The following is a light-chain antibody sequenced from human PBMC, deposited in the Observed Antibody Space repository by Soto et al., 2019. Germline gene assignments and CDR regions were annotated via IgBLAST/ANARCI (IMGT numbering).Light chain of an antibody. J-gene: IGKJ5*01. CDR3: QQAHSFPIT. CDR1: QDIGSW. CDR2: HAS. V-gene: IGKV1-12*01. Sequence: DIQMTQSPSFVSASVGNRVTIPCRASQDIGSWLAWYQQKPGKPPRLLIYHASRLESGVPSRFSASGSGTYFTLTISDLQPEDFATSYCQQAHSFPITFGQGTRLEIK.